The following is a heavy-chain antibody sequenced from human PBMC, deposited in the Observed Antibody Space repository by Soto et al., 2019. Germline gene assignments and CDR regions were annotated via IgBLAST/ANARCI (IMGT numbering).Heavy chain of an antibody. CDR3: ARKGYTYGDFDH. Sequence: QVQLQESGPGLVKPSGTLSLTCAVSGDSISSSNWCSWVRQPPAKGLAWVGGVYHTGTTNYKPSLRSQLTIQLDKSKNQCSLQLSSVTAADPAVYYCARKGYTYGDFDHWGQGTLVTVSS. CDR2: VYHTGTT. CDR1: GDSISSSNW. D-gene: IGHD5-18*01. V-gene: IGHV4-4*02. J-gene: IGHJ4*02.